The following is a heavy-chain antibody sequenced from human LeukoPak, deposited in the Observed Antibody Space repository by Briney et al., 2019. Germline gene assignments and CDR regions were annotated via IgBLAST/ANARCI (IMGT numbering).Heavy chain of an antibody. CDR2: ISYDGSNK. V-gene: IGHV3-30*03. CDR1: GFTFSSYG. D-gene: IGHD3-22*01. Sequence: GGSLRLSYAASGFTFSSYGMHWVRQAPGKGLEWVAVISYDGSNKYYADSVKGRFTISRDNSKNTLYLQMNSLRAEDTAVYYCARVAYYYDSSGCFDYWGQGTLVTVSS. CDR3: ARVAYYYDSSGCFDY. J-gene: IGHJ4*02.